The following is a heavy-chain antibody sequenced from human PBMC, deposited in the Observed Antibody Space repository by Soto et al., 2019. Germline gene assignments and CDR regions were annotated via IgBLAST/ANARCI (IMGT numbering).Heavy chain of an antibody. CDR3: ARGRIAARPPAPRSWFDP. Sequence: SETLSLTCTVSGGSVSSGDYYWSWIRQPPGKGLEWIGNIYYSGSTNYNPSLKSRATISVDTSKNQFSLKVSSATAADTAVYYCARGRIAARPPAPRSWFDPWGQGTLVTVSS. V-gene: IGHV4-61*08. J-gene: IGHJ5*02. CDR2: IYYSGST. D-gene: IGHD6-6*01. CDR1: GGSVSSGDYY.